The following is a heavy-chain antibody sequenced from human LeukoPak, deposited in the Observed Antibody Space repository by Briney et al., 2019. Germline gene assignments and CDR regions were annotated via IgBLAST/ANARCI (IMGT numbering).Heavy chain of an antibody. CDR1: GFTFNNAW. Sequence: GGSLRLSCAASGFTFNNAWMNWVRQAPGKGLGWVGHIKSKTEGGTSVYAAPVKGRFTISRDDSKNTLYLQMNSLKIEDTAVYYCTTVGGYDYFDYWGQGTLVTVSS. J-gene: IGHJ4*02. D-gene: IGHD5-12*01. CDR2: IKSKTEGGTS. V-gene: IGHV3-15*01. CDR3: TTVGGYDYFDY.